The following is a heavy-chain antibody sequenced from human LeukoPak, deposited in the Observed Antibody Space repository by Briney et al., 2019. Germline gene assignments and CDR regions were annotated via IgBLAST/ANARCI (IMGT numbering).Heavy chain of an antibody. V-gene: IGHV3-21*01. J-gene: IGHJ2*01. CDR3: ARAAAVPAAISSAWYFDL. Sequence: PGGSLRLSCAASGFTFSSYSMNWVRQAPGKGLEWVSSISSSSSYIYYADSVKGRFTISRDNAKNSLYLQMNSLRAEDTAVYYCARAAAVPAAISSAWYFDLWGRGTLVTVSS. CDR1: GFTFSSYS. CDR2: ISSSSSYI. D-gene: IGHD2-2*02.